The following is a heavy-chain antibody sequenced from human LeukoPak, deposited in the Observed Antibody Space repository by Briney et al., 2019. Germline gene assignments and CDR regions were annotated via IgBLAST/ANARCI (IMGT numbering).Heavy chain of an antibody. CDR3: ARGGEDIVVVVAAKLYYFDY. CDR1: GGSLSGYY. V-gene: IGHV4-34*01. J-gene: IGHJ4*02. D-gene: IGHD2-15*01. CDR2: INHSGST. Sequence: PSETLSLTCAVYGGSLSGYYWSWIRQPPGKGLEWIGEINHSGSTNYNPSLKSRVTISVDTSKNQFSLKLSSVTAADTAVYYCARGGEDIVVVVAAKLYYFDYWGQGTLVTVSS.